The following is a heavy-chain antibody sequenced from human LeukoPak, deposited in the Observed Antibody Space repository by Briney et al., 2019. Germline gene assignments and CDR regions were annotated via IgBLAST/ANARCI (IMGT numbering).Heavy chain of an antibody. CDR3: AKSGGWYEGFDY. Sequence: GGSLRLSCAGSGFTFSSYAMSWVRQAPGKGLEWVSAISRSGGSTYYADSVKGRFTISRDNSKNTLYLQMNSLRAEDTAVYYCAKSGGWYEGFDYWGQGTLVTVSS. CDR2: ISRSGGST. V-gene: IGHV3-23*01. J-gene: IGHJ4*02. D-gene: IGHD6-19*01. CDR1: GFTFSSYA.